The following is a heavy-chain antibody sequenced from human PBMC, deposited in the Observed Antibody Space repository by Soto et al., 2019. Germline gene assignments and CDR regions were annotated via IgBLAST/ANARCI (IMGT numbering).Heavy chain of an antibody. CDR3: ARVVPAALYYGMDV. CDR2: IYYSGST. V-gene: IGHV4-31*03. D-gene: IGHD2-2*01. CDR1: GGSISSGGYY. J-gene: IGHJ6*02. Sequence: SETLSLTCTVSGGSISSGGYYWSWIRQHPGKGLEWIGYIYYSGSTYYNPSLKSRVTISVDTSKNQFSLKLSSVTAADTAVYYCARVVPAALYYGMDVWGQGTTVTVSS.